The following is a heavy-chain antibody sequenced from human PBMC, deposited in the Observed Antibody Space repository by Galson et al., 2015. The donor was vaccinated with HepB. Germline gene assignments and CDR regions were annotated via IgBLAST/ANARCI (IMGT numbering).Heavy chain of an antibody. CDR3: AKSRSRNSYYDDY. CDR1: GFTFSNYA. J-gene: IGHJ4*02. Sequence: SLRLSCAVSGFTFSNYAMSWVRQAPGKGLEWVSTLSGNGGRTYYADSVKGRFTISGDNSKNTLYLQMNTLRAEDTAVYYCAKSRSRNSYYDDYWGQGTLVTVSS. CDR2: LSGNGGRT. D-gene: IGHD1-26*01. V-gene: IGHV3-23*01.